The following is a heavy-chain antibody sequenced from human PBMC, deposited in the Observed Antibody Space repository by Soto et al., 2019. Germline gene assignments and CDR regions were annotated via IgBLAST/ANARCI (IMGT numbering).Heavy chain of an antibody. J-gene: IGHJ4*02. CDR2: INAGNGNT. CDR3: ARVGITGTPYYFDY. D-gene: IGHD1-7*01. CDR1: GYTFTSYA. V-gene: IGHV1-3*01. Sequence: GASVKVSCKASGYTFTSYAMHWVRQAPGQRREWMGWINAGNGNTKYSQKFQGRVTITRDTSASTAYMELSSLRSEDTAVYYCARVGITGTPYYFDYWGQGXLVTVSS.